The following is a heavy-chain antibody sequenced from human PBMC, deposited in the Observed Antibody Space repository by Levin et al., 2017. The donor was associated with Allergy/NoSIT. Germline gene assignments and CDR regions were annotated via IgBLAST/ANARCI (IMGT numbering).Heavy chain of an antibody. Sequence: ETLSLTCAVSEFTFSNAWMSWVRQGPGKGLEWVGRVTSKHEGGSTDYAAPVRGRFIISRDESNKTLYLEMNGLRSDDTAVYYCTTDLSGGYSYGYWGHGTLVTVSS. D-gene: IGHD3-10*01. J-gene: IGHJ4*01. CDR3: TTDLSGGYSYGY. CDR1: EFTFSNAW. CDR2: VTSKHEGGST. V-gene: IGHV3-15*01.